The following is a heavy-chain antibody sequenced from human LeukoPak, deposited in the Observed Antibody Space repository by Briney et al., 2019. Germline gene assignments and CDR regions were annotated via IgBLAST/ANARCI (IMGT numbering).Heavy chain of an antibody. Sequence: PGGSLRLSCAASGFTFSNYAMLCVRQAPGKGVEGVSVLGGGGESIYYADSVKGRFTISRDNSKNTLYLQMNSLRAEDTAVYYCAKVVGIQLWLKKPFDYWGQGTLVTVSS. D-gene: IGHD5-18*01. CDR1: GFTFSNYA. CDR2: LGGGGESI. J-gene: IGHJ4*02. V-gene: IGHV3-23*01. CDR3: AKVVGIQLWLKKPFDY.